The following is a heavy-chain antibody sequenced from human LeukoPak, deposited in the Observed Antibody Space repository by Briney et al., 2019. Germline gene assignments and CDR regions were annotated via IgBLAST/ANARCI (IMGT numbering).Heavy chain of an antibody. J-gene: IGHJ6*03. Sequence: SETLFLTCTVSGGSMNNHYWSWIRQAPGKGLEWVGYIYYTGSTNYNPSLKSRVTISIDTSKNQFSLKLSSATAADTAVYYCARLVASTNYYMDVWGKGTTVTVSS. D-gene: IGHD2-21*01. V-gene: IGHV4-59*11. CDR2: IYYTGST. CDR1: GGSMNNHY. CDR3: ARLVASTNYYMDV.